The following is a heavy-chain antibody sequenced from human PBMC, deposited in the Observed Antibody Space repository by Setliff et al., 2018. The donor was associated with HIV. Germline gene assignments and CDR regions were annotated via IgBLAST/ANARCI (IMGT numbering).Heavy chain of an antibody. CDR1: GDTLTELS. V-gene: IGHV1-24*01. CDR2: FDPEDGET. J-gene: IGHJ3*02. Sequence: GASVKVSCKVSGDTLTELSIHWVRQAPGKGLEWMGGFDPEDGETVYAQKFQGRVTMTEDTSTDTAYMALSSLRSEDTAMYYCATSGFYDILTGPTPGVFDIWGRGTMVTVS. CDR3: ATSGFYDILTGPTPGVFDI. D-gene: IGHD3-9*01.